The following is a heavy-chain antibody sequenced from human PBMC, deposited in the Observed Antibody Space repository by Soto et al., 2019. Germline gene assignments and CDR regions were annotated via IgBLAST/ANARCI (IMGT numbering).Heavy chain of an antibody. CDR1: GFTFSSYS. CDR2: ISSSSSYI. CDR3: ARDSYYDFWSGYYTSGVDY. J-gene: IGHJ4*02. V-gene: IGHV3-21*01. D-gene: IGHD3-3*01. Sequence: GGSLRLSCAASGFTFSSYSMNWVRQAPGKGLEWVSSISSSSSYIYYADSVKGRFTISRDNAKNSLHLQMNSLRAEDTAVYYCARDSYYDFWSGYYTSGVDYWGQGTLVTVSS.